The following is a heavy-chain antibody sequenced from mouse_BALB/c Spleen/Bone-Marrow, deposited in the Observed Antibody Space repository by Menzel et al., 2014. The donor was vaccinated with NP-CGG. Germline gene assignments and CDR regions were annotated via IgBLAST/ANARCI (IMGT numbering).Heavy chain of an antibody. CDR2: ISSGGSYT. CDR1: GFTFSSYA. Sequence: EVKLVESGGGLVKPGGSLKLSCAASGFTFSSYAMSWARQSPEKRLEWVAEISSGGSYTYYPDTVTGRFTISRDNAKNTLYLEMSSLRSEDTAMYYCARDRGYFDYWGQGTTLTVSS. D-gene: IGHD3-1*01. CDR3: ARDRGYFDY. V-gene: IGHV5-9-4*01. J-gene: IGHJ2*01.